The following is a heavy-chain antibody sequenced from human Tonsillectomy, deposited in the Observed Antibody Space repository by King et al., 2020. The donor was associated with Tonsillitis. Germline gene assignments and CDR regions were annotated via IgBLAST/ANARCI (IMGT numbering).Heavy chain of an antibody. CDR2: IRGGGESN. CDR3: AKAGSDYDLRYYYYGMDV. CDR1: GYTFSSYA. V-gene: IGHV3-23*04. D-gene: IGHD5-12*01. Sequence: VQLVESGGGLVQTGGSLRLSCAAAGYTFSSYAMSWVLQAPGKGLEWVSCIRGGGESNYYIDSVKGRFTIYRDNSKNTLYLQRNSLRAEDTAVYYCAKAGSDYDLRYYYYGMDVWGQGTTVTVSS. J-gene: IGHJ6*02.